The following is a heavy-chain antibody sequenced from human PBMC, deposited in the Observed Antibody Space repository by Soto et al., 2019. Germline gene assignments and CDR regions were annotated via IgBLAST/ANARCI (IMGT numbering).Heavy chain of an antibody. CDR2: IYYSGST. V-gene: IGHV4-61*01. D-gene: IGHD2-15*01. CDR3: ARDGRGGIRYYYYGMDV. Sequence: SETLSLTCTVSGGSVSSGSYYWSWIRQPPGKGLEWIGYIYYSGSTNYNPSLKSRVTISVDTSKNQFSLKLSSVTAADTAVYYCARDGRGGIRYYYYGMDVWGQGTTVTVSS. J-gene: IGHJ6*02. CDR1: GGSVSSGSYY.